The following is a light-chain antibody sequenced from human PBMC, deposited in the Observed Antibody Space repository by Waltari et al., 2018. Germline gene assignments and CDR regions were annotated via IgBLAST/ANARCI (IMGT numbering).Light chain of an antibody. J-gene: IGLJ3*02. V-gene: IGLV1-44*01. CDR1: RSNIGSRT. CDR3: AAWDDRLNGVV. CDR2: NDD. Sequence: QSVLTQPPSASGTPRQRVPISRSRRRSNIGSRTVNWYQHLPGTAPKLLIYNDDERPSGVPDRFSGSKSDTSASLGISGLQSEDEADYYCAAWDDRLNGVVFGGGTKLTVL.